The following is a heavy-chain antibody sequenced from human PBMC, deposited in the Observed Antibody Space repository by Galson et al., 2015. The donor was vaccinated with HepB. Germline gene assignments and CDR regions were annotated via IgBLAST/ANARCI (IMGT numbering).Heavy chain of an antibody. D-gene: IGHD3-16*01. V-gene: IGHV3-23*01. CDR3: TQIYDIKGTGFFDY. CDR2: VSCSGGTI. J-gene: IGHJ4*02. Sequence: SLRLSCAVSGFTFSTYAMLWVRQTPGKGLEWVSSVSCSGGTIYYADSVKGRFTISRDNSKNTLYLQMNSLRGEDTAVYYCTQIYDIKGTGFFDYWGQGTLVTVSS. CDR1: GFTFSTYA.